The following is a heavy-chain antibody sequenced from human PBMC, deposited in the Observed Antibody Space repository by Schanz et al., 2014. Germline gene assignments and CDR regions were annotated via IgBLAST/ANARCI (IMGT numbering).Heavy chain of an antibody. CDR1: GFTFSSYG. Sequence: QVQLVESGGGVVQPGRSLRLSCATSGFTFSSYGMHWVRQAPGKGLEWVAVIWFDGNNKYYADSVKGRFTISRDNSKNTLYLQMSSLRADDTAVYYCVKEGTVVSGSPRDYWGQGALVTVSS. V-gene: IGHV3-33*06. J-gene: IGHJ4*02. CDR3: VKEGTVVSGSPRDY. CDR2: IWFDGNNK. D-gene: IGHD3-10*01.